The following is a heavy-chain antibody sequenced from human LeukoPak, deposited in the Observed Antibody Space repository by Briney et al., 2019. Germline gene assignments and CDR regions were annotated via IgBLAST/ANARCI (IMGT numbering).Heavy chain of an antibody. CDR1: GGSINTYY. J-gene: IGHJ4*02. CDR3: ARTPDYYGSGRGDY. V-gene: IGHV4-59*01. D-gene: IGHD3-10*01. Sequence: SETLSLTCTVSGGSINTYYWSWIRQPPGKGLEWIGYIYYSGSTKYNPSLKSRVTISVDTSKNQFSLKLSSVTAADTAVYYCARTPDYYGSGRGDYWGQGTPVTVSS. CDR2: IYYSGST.